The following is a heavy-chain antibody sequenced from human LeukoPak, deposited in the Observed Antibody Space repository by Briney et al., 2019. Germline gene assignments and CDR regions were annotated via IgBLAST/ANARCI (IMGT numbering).Heavy chain of an antibody. J-gene: IGHJ4*02. CDR3: AKGRNYASGSYGDS. V-gene: IGHV3-23*01. D-gene: IGHD3-10*01. CDR2: ISGSGGTT. Sequence: GGSLRLSCAASGFTFSSYAMTWVRQAPGRGLEWVSGISGSGGTTYCADSVKGRFSIPRDNSKNALYLRLNSLRAEDTTVYYCAKGRNYASGSYGDSWGQGTLVTVSS. CDR1: GFTFSSYA.